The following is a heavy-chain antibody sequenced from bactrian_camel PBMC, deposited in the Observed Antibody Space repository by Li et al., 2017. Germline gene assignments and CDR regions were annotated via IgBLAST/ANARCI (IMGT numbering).Heavy chain of an antibody. D-gene: IGHD3*01. CDR3: TKDRSYGTRNWVQST. CDR1: VYTSGFWC. J-gene: IGHJ4*01. CDR2: IGSDGSS. Sequence: VQLVESGGGAVQDGGSRRLACKSNVYTSGFWCMAWFRTGPGWREGVATIGSDGSSTYADSVKGRFTISRDDAKNMLYLQMNSLKPEDTAMYYCTKDRSYGTRNWVQSTRGQGTQVTVS. V-gene: IGHV3S55*01.